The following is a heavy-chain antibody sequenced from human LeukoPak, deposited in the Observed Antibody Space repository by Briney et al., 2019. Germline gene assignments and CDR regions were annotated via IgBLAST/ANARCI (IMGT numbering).Heavy chain of an antibody. V-gene: IGHV4-59*08. D-gene: IGHD2-15*01. CDR2: IYHTGST. J-gene: IGHJ5*02. CDR3: ARSGRYCSGGSCYSANWFDP. CDR1: GGSVSDYY. Sequence: SETLSLTCTISGGSVSDYYWSWIRQSPGKGLEWIGYIYHTGSTSYSPSLKSRVTISADTSQNQFSLKLSSVTAADTAVYYCARSGRYCSGGSCYSANWFDPRGQGTLVTVSS.